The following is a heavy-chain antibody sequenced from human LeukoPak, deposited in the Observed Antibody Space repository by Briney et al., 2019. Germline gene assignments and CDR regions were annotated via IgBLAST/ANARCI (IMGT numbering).Heavy chain of an antibody. J-gene: IGHJ5*02. CDR2: IYSSGST. V-gene: IGHV4-59*08. CDR1: SGSISRYS. D-gene: IGHD6-13*01. Sequence: PSETLSLTCTVSSGSISRYSWTWIRRPPGMGLEWIGYIYSSGSTNYNPSLKSRVTISVDTSKNQFSLKLSSVTAADTAVYYCARQVAAAGTTWFDPWGQGTLVTVSS. CDR3: ARQVAAAGTTWFDP.